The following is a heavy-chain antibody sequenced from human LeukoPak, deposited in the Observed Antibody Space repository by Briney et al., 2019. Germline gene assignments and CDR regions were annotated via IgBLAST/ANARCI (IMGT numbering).Heavy chain of an antibody. D-gene: IGHD5-18*01. Sequence: GGSLRLSCAASGFTFSSYAMHWVRQAPGKGLEYVSAISSNGGSTYYANSVKGRFTISRDNSKNTLYLQMNSLRAEDTAVYYCAKDHWMGYGPLYYFDYWGQGTLVTVSS. CDR3: AKDHWMGYGPLYYFDY. CDR2: ISSNGGST. CDR1: GFTFSSYA. J-gene: IGHJ4*02. V-gene: IGHV3-64*01.